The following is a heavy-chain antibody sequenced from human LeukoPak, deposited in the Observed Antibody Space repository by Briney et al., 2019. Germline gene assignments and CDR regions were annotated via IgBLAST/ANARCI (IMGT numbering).Heavy chain of an antibody. CDR3: AREASGSYYLDAFDI. J-gene: IGHJ3*02. CDR2: ISSSSSYI. Sequence: GGSLRLSCAASGFTFSSYSMNWVRQAPGKGLEWVSAISSSSSYIYYADSVKGRCTISRDNAKNSLYLQMNSLRAEDTAVYYCAREASGSYYLDAFDIWGQGTMVTVSS. D-gene: IGHD1-26*01. V-gene: IGHV3-21*01. CDR1: GFTFSSYS.